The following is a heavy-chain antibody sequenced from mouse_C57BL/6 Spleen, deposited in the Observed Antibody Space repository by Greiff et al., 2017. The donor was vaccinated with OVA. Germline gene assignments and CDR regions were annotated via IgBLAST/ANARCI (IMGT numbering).Heavy chain of an antibody. CDR3: ARGPRTFAY. CDR2: INPGSGGT. V-gene: IGHV1-54*01. Sequence: VQLQQSGAELVRPGTSVKVSCKASGYAFTNYLIEWVKQRPGQGLEWIGVINPGSGGTNYNEKFKGKATLTADKSSSTAYMQLSSLTSEDSAVYFCARGPRTFAYWGQGTLVTVSA. J-gene: IGHJ3*01. CDR1: GYAFTNYL.